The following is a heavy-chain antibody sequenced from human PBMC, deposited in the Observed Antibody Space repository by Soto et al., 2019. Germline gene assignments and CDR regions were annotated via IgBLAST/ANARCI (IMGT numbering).Heavy chain of an antibody. CDR3: ARGDNSRDGYGGDYYFDY. CDR1: GGSISSGGYY. CDR2: IYYSGST. V-gene: IGHV4-31*03. J-gene: IGHJ4*02. Sequence: QVQLQESGPGLVKPSQTLSLTCTVSGGSISSGGYYWSWIRQHPGKGLEWTGYIYYSGSTYYNPSLKSRVSISVDTSKNQFSLKLSSVTAADTAVYYCARGDNSRDGYGGDYYFDYWGQGTLVTVSS. D-gene: IGHD5-12*01.